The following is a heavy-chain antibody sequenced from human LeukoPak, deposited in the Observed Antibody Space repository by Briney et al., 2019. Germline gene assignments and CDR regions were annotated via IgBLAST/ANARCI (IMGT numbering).Heavy chain of an antibody. Sequence: GGSLRLSCTASGFTFSNYAISWVRQAPGKGLDWVSSLSNDAVKTYYADSVKGRFTISRDNSKNTLYLQMNSLRASDTALYYCANGRGGSYYSYGMDVWGEGTTVTASS. J-gene: IGHJ6*01. CDR3: ANGRGGSYYSYGMDV. CDR2: LSNDAVKT. D-gene: IGHD2-15*01. V-gene: IGHV3-23*01. CDR1: GFTFSNYA.